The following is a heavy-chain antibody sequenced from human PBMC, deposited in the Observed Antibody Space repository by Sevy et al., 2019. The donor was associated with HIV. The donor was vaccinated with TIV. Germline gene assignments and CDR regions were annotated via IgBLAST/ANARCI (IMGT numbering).Heavy chain of an antibody. V-gene: IGHV3-23*01. CDR1: GFTFSIYT. J-gene: IGHJ3*02. CDR3: AKETSVTVGAFDI. CDR2: ISGSGGST. Sequence: GGSLRLSCAASGFTFSIYTMNWVRQAPGKGLEWVSAISGSGGSTYYADSVKGRFTISRDNSKNTLYLEMNSLRAEDTALYHCAKETSVTVGAFDIWGQRTMVTVSS. D-gene: IGHD2-2*01.